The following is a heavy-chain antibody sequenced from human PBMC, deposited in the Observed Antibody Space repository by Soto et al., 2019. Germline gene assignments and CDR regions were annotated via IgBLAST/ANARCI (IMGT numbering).Heavy chain of an antibody. CDR1: GGSISSSSYY. CDR2: IYNSGST. J-gene: IGHJ6*02. V-gene: IGHV4-39*01. D-gene: IGHD3-22*01. Sequence: SETLSLTCTVSGGSISSSSYYWGWIRQPPGKGLERIGSIYNSGSTYYNPSLKSRVTISVDTSKNQFSLKLSFVTAADSAVYYCARRLYYDSSGFEGGGMDVWGQGTTVTVS. CDR3: ARRLYYDSSGFEGGGMDV.